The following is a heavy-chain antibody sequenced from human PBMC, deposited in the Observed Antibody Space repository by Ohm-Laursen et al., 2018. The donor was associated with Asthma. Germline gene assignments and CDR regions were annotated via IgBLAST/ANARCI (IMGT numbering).Heavy chain of an antibody. V-gene: IGHV3-23*01. CDR3: ARGMVYAIPYYYYYGMDV. CDR1: GFTFSSYA. D-gene: IGHD2-8*01. Sequence: SLRLSCAAPGFTFSSYAMSWVRQAPGKGLEWVSAISGSGGSTYYADSVKGRFTISRDNSKNTLYLQMNSLRAEDTAVYYCARGMVYAIPYYYYYGMDVWGQGTTVTVSS. CDR2: ISGSGGST. J-gene: IGHJ6*02.